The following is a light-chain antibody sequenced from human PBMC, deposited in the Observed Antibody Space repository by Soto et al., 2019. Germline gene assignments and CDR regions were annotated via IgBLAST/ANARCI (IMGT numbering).Light chain of an antibody. CDR3: QQGYPTPIT. V-gene: IGKV1-39*01. J-gene: IGKJ5*01. CDR1: ETVSTY. CDR2: AAS. Sequence: DIQMTQSPSSLSAYVGDRVTITCRASETVSTYLHWYQQKPGKAPKVLISAASSLKSGVPSRFSGSGSETVFTLTITSLQPEDSATYYCQQGYPTPITFGHGTRLGIK.